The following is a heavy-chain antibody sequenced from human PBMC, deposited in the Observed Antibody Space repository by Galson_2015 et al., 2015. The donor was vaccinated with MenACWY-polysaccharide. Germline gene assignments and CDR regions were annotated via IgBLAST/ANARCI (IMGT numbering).Heavy chain of an antibody. V-gene: IGHV3-74*01. CDR1: GFTFSSHW. CDR2: INSDASII. CDR3: ARDRVDVPVIEAHTIFDY. D-gene: IGHD2/OR15-2a*01. Sequence: SLRLSCAASGFTFSSHWMHWVRQAPGEGRVWVSRINSDASIINYADTVKGRFPISREKAKNKLYLEMNSLRAEEKAIYFCARDRVDVPVIEAHTIFDYWGQGVLVTVPS. J-gene: IGHJ4*02.